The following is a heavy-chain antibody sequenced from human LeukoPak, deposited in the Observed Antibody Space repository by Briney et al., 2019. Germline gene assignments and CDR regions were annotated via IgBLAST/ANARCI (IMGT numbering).Heavy chain of an antibody. CDR2: ISVSGGST. Sequence: SGGSLRLSCAASGLTSNNYAMSWVRQAPGKGLEWVAGISVSGGSTFYADSVKGRFTISRDNSKNTLYLQMNSLRAEDTAVYYCAKMEDSSGSLIKYYFDYWGQGTLVTVSS. CDR3: AKMEDSSGSLIKYYFDY. J-gene: IGHJ4*02. V-gene: IGHV3-23*01. CDR1: GLTSNNYA. D-gene: IGHD3-22*01.